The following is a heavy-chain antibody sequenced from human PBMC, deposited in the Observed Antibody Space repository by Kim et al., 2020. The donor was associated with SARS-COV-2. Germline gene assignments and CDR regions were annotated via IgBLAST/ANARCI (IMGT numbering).Heavy chain of an antibody. V-gene: IGHV3-23*01. CDR2: ISADGSRT. Sequence: GGSLRLSCAGSGFSFSNYAMTWVRQAPGKGLEWVSAISADGSRTYYLDSVKGRFTLSKDNPRSTLYLQMNSLRAEDTAIYYCVSKPSFRDYFDHWGQGALVTVSS. J-gene: IGHJ4*02. CDR1: GFSFSNYA. CDR3: VSKPSFRDYFDH. D-gene: IGHD3-10*01.